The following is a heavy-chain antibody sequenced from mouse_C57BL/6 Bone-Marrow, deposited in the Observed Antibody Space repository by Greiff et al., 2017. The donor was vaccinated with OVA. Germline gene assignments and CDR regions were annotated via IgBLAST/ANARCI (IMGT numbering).Heavy chain of an antibody. CDR1: GYTFTDYN. J-gene: IGHJ1*03. D-gene: IGHD1-1*01. CDR3: ARGGDYYGSSFYWYFDV. V-gene: IGHV1-18*01. CDR2: INPNNGGT. Sequence: VQLQQSGPELVKPGAPVKIPCKASGYTFTDYNMDWVKQSHGKSLEWIGDINPNNGGTIYNQKFKGKATLTVDKSSSTAYMELRSLTSEDTAVYYCARGGDYYGSSFYWYFDVWGTGTTVTVSS.